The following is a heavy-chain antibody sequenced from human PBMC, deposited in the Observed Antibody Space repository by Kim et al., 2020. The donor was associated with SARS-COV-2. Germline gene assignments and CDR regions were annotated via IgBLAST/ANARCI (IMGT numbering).Heavy chain of an antibody. J-gene: IGHJ6*02. V-gene: IGHV3-49*04. CDR1: GFTFGDYA. D-gene: IGHD3-10*01. CDR3: TTSAVSGYYYGSGSWYGYYGMDV. CDR2: IRSKAYGGTT. Sequence: GGSLRLSCTASGFTFGDYAMNWVRQAPGKGLEWVGFIRSKAYGGTTEYAASVKGRFTISRDDSKSIAYLQMNSLKTEDTAVYYCTTSAVSGYYYGSGSWYGYYGMDVWGQGTTVTVSS.